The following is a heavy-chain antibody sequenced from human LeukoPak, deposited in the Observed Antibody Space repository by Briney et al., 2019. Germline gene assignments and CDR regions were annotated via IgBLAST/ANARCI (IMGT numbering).Heavy chain of an antibody. Sequence: PGGSLGLSCAASGFTFSSYSMNWVRQAPGKGLEWVSYISSSGSTIYYADSVKGRFTISRDNAKNSLYLQMNSLRAEDTAVYYCARDRGRVTYFDYWGQGTLVTVSS. CDR2: ISSSGSTI. V-gene: IGHV3-48*04. CDR3: ARDRGRVTYFDY. J-gene: IGHJ4*02. D-gene: IGHD2-21*02. CDR1: GFTFSSYS.